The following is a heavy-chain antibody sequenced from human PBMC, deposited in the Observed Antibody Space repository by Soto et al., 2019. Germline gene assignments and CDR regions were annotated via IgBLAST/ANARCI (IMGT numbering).Heavy chain of an antibody. CDR3: ARTLLLSGSYGNEYYYYYGMDV. V-gene: IGHV4-39*01. D-gene: IGHD1-26*01. J-gene: IGHJ6*02. CDR2: IYYSGST. Sequence: PSETLSLTCTVSGGYISSSSYYWGWIRQPPGKGLEWIGSIYYSGSTYYNPSLKSRVTISVDTSKNQFSLKLSSVTAADTAVYYCARTLLLSGSYGNEYYYYYGMDVWGQGTTVTVSS. CDR1: GGYISSSSYY.